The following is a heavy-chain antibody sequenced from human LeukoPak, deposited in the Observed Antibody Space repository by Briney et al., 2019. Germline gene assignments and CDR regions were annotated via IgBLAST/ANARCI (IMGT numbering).Heavy chain of an antibody. V-gene: IGHV3-23*01. D-gene: IGHD1-26*01. CDR3: VRDFAGIGIDY. Sequence: GGSLRLSCAASGFTFSSYAMSWVRQAPGKGLEWVSAISGSGGSTYYADSVKGRFTISRDNSKNTLYLQMNSLRAEDTAVYYCVRDFAGIGIDYWGQGTLVTVSS. CDR2: ISGSGGST. CDR1: GFTFSSYA. J-gene: IGHJ4*02.